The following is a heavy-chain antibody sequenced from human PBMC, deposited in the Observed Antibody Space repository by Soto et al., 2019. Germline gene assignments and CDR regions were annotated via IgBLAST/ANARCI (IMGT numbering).Heavy chain of an antibody. CDR2: IYPADSDT. V-gene: IGHV5-51*01. CDR3: ARIDYPDSADFYYHMDV. Sequence: GESLKISCKGSGFSFTSYWIAWVRQMPGKGLEWMGTIYPADSDTRYSPSFQGQVTISADKSISTAFLQWGSLKASDNAMYYCARIDYPDSADFYYHMDVWGTGTTVTVSS. D-gene: IGHD3-10*01. J-gene: IGHJ6*03. CDR1: GFSFTSYW.